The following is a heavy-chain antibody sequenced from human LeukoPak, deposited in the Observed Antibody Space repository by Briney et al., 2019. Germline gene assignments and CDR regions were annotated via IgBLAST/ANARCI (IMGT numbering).Heavy chain of an antibody. D-gene: IGHD6-6*01. J-gene: IGHJ4*02. Sequence: PSETLSLTCTVSGGSISSGGYYWSWIRQPPGKGLEWIGYIYHSGSTYYNPSLKSRVTISVDRSKNQFSLKLSSVTAADTAVYYCARDVHHRDSSSDYFDYWGQGTLVTVSS. CDR1: GGSISSGGYY. V-gene: IGHV4-30-2*01. CDR3: ARDVHHRDSSSDYFDY. CDR2: IYHSGST.